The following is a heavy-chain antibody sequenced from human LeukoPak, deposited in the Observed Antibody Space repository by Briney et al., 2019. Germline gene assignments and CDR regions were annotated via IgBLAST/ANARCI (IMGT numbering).Heavy chain of an antibody. D-gene: IGHD6-19*01. CDR1: GFTFSSYS. Sequence: GGSLRLSCAASGFTFSSYSMNWVRQAPGKGLEWVSYISSSSSTIYYADSVKGRFTISRDNAKNSLYLQMNSLRAEDTAVYYCASLAVAAYYYYGMDVWGQGTTVTVSS. V-gene: IGHV3-48*04. CDR2: ISSSSSTI. J-gene: IGHJ6*02. CDR3: ASLAVAAYYYYGMDV.